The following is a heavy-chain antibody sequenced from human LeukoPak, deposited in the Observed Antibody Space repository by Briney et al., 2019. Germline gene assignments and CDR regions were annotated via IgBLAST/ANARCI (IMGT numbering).Heavy chain of an antibody. Sequence: ARSLRLSCAVSGFTFDDYGTSWDRQVHGKGLGWVSGINWNGGSTDYADSVKGRFTISRDNAKHSLYLQMNSLRAEDTALYYCARAVATVTTHFDYWRQGPLVTVSS. CDR1: GFTFDDYG. J-gene: IGHJ4*02. CDR2: INWNGGST. CDR3: ARAVATVTTHFDY. D-gene: IGHD4-17*01. V-gene: IGHV3-20*04.